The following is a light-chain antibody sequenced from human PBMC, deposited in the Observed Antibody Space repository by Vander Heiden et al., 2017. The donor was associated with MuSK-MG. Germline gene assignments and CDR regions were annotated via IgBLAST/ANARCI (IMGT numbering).Light chain of an antibody. V-gene: IGKV3-20*01. Sequence: CRASQSVSNTYLDWYQHKHGQAPRLHLYDKSSRNAGIPDRFRGSGCGTDLNFTIRRMEAEDLEVYYCQHNRTLPSWTFGRGTKVEIK. CDR1: QSVSNTY. J-gene: IGKJ1*01. CDR2: DKS. CDR3: QHNRTLPSWT.